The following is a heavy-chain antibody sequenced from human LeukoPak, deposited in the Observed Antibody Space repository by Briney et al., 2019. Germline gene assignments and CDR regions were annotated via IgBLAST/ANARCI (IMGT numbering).Heavy chain of an antibody. CDR3: ARGNPIDF. D-gene: IGHD1-14*01. V-gene: IGHV3-74*01. J-gene: IGHJ4*02. Sequence: GGSLRLSCAASGFTFSSYWMHWVRQVPGKGLVWVSRINADGSSTYYADSVKGRFTISRDNAKNTLFLQMNSLRGEDTAVYYCARGNPIDFWGQGTLVTVSS. CDR2: INADGSST. CDR1: GFTFSSYW.